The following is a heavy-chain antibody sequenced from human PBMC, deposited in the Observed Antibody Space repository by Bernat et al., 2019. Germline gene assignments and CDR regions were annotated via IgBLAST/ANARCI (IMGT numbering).Heavy chain of an antibody. CDR1: GFTFNSYA. J-gene: IGHJ4*02. Sequence: EVQLLESGGGLVQPGGSLRLSCAASGFTFNSYAMSWVRQAPGKGLEWVSAFSGSGGSTYYADSGKGRFTSSRDNAKNTLYLQMNSLRAEDTALYYCAKATGVVAPTYIDYWGQGTLVTVSS. CDR3: AKATGVVAPTYIDY. CDR2: FSGSGGST. D-gene: IGHD2-15*01. V-gene: IGHV3-23*01.